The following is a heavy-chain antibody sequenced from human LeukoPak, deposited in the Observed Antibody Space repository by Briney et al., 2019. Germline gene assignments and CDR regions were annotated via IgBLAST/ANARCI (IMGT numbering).Heavy chain of an antibody. D-gene: IGHD3-22*01. Sequence: ASVKVSCKTSGYSFTDYYMHWVRQPPGQGLEWMGWINPNSGGTNFAQRFQDRVTMTRDMSISTAYMELSSLRSEDTAVYYCAREVDYYDSSDYFPLGYWGRGTLVAVSS. CDR3: AREVDYYDSSDYFPLGY. CDR2: INPNSGGT. J-gene: IGHJ4*02. V-gene: IGHV1-2*02. CDR1: GYSFTDYY.